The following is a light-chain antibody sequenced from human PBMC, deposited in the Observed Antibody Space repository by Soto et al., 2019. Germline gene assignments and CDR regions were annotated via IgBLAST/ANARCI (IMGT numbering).Light chain of an antibody. J-gene: IGKJ5*01. V-gene: IGKV3-20*01. Sequence: EIASTQSPGTLSLSPGERATLSCWASQPVSSAYLAWYQQKPGQAPRVLIYGASTRATGIPDRFSGGGSGTDFTLTISRLEPEDFAVYYCQQYGSSPITFGQGTRLDIK. CDR3: QQYGSSPIT. CDR2: GAS. CDR1: QPVSSAY.